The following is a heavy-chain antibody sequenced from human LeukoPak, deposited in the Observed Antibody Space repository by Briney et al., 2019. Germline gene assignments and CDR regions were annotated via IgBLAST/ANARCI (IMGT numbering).Heavy chain of an antibody. Sequence: GGSLRLSCAASGFTFSDYYMSWIRQAPGKGLEWVSYISSSGSTIYYADSVKGRFTISRDNSKNTLYLQMNSLRAEDTAVYYCAKSRQWLVRFFDYWGQGTLVTVSS. CDR1: GFTFSDYY. J-gene: IGHJ4*02. CDR2: ISSSGSTI. CDR3: AKSRQWLVRFFDY. V-gene: IGHV3-11*01. D-gene: IGHD6-19*01.